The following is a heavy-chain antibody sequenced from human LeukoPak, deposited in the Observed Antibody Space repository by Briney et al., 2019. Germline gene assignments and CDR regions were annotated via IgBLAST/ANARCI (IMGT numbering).Heavy chain of an antibody. CDR3: ASGGKWLVRLYYFDY. V-gene: IGHV4-34*01. J-gene: IGHJ4*02. CDR1: GGSFSGYY. Sequence: SETLSLTCAVYGGSFSGYYWSWIRQPPGKGLEWIGEINHSGSTNYNPSLKSRVTISVDTSKNRFSLKLSSVTAADTAVYYCASGGKWLVRLYYFDYWGQGTLVTVSS. CDR2: INHSGST. D-gene: IGHD6-19*01.